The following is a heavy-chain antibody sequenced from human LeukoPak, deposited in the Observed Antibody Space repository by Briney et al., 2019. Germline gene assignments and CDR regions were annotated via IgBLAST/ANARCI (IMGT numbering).Heavy chain of an antibody. CDR1: GFTSSDYY. CDR3: ARDCSGGSCYPDY. D-gene: IGHD2-15*01. CDR2: ISSSGSTI. Sequence: GGSLRLSCAASGFTSSDYYMSWIRQAPGKGLEWVSYISSSGSTIYYADSVKGRFTISRDNAKNSLYLQMNSLRAEDTAVYYCARDCSGGSCYPDYWGQGTLVTVSS. J-gene: IGHJ4*02. V-gene: IGHV3-11*04.